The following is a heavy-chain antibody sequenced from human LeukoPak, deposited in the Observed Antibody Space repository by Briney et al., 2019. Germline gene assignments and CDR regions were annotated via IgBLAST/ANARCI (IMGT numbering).Heavy chain of an antibody. CDR2: ISSSSSTI. J-gene: IGHJ6*03. CDR1: GFTFSSYS. V-gene: IGHV3-48*01. D-gene: IGHD3-16*01. CDR3: ARDRSDYVWGSFGRGYYYYYMDV. Sequence: GGSLRLSCAASGFTFSSYSMNWVHQAPGKGLEWVSYISSSSSTIYYADSVKGRFTISRDSAKNSLYLQMNSLRAEDTAVYYCARDRSDYVWGSFGRGYYYYYMDVWGKGTTVTVSS.